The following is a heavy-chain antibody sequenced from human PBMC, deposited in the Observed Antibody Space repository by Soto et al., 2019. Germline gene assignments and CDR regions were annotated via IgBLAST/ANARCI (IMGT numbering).Heavy chain of an antibody. CDR1: GGTFSSYA. CDR2: IIPIFGTA. Sequence: QVQLVQSGAEVKKPGSSVKVSCKASGGTFSSYAISWVRQAPGQGLEWMGGIIPIFGTANYAQKFQGRVTITADESTSTAYRELSSLRSEDTAVYYCARGIILAMVRMGTVFDYWGQGTLVTVSS. CDR3: ARGIILAMVRMGTVFDY. D-gene: IGHD3-10*01. J-gene: IGHJ4*02. V-gene: IGHV1-69*01.